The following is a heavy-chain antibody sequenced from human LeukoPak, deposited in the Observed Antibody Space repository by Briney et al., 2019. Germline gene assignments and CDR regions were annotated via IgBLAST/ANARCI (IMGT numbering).Heavy chain of an antibody. Sequence: SETLSLTCAVSGGSISSSNWWSWVRQPPGRGLEWIGEIYHSGSTNYNPSLKSRVTMSVDTSKNQFSLKLSSVTAADTAVYYCARDMAPRVTTVTTTGDYYYYYMDVWGKGTTVTVSS. CDR3: ARDMAPRVTTVTTTGDYYYYYMDV. CDR1: GGSISSSNW. CDR2: IYHSGST. J-gene: IGHJ6*03. V-gene: IGHV4-4*02. D-gene: IGHD4-17*01.